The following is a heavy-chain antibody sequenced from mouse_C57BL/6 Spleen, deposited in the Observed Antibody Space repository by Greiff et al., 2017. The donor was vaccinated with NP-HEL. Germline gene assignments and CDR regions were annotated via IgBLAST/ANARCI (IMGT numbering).Heavy chain of an antibody. Sequence: EVHLVESGGGLVKPGGSLKLSCAASGFTFSDYGMHWVRQAPEKGLEWVAYISSGSSTIYYADTVKGRFTISRDNAKNTLFLQMTSLRSEDTAMYYCARGFITTVVANWGFAYWGQGTLVTVSA. V-gene: IGHV5-17*01. CDR2: ISSGSSTI. CDR1: GFTFSDYG. CDR3: ARGFITTVVANWGFAY. J-gene: IGHJ3*01. D-gene: IGHD1-1*01.